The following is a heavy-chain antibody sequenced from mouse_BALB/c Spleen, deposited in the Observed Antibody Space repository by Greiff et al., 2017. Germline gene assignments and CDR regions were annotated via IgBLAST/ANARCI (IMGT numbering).Heavy chain of an antibody. CDR1: GYTFSSYW. CDR2: IIPGSGST. J-gene: IGHJ3*01. Sequence: VQLQQSGAELMKPGASVKISCKASGYTFSSYWIEWVKQRPGHGLEWIGEIIPGSGSTNYNEKFKGKATFTADTSSSTAYMQLSSLTSEDSAVCDCAGEGYFAYWGQGTLVTVSA. CDR3: AGEGYFAY. V-gene: IGHV1-9*01.